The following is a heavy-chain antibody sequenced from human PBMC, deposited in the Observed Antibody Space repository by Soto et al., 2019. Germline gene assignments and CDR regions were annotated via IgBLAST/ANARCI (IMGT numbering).Heavy chain of an antibody. D-gene: IGHD1-7*01. CDR3: AKSSSPAITGTTSFHYYGMDV. CDR2: ISGSGGST. Sequence: EVQLLESGGGLVQPGGSLRLSCAASGFTFSSYAMSWVRQAPGKGLEWVSAISGSGGSTYNADSVKGRFTISRDTSKNTLYLQLNSLRAENTAVYYCAKSSSPAITGTTSFHYYGMDVWGQGTTVTVSS. V-gene: IGHV3-23*01. J-gene: IGHJ6*02. CDR1: GFTFSSYA.